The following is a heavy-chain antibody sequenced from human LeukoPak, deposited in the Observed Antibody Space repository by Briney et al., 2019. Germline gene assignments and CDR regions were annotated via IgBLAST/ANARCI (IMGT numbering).Heavy chain of an antibody. D-gene: IGHD2-21*02. Sequence: ASVKVSCKSSGYTFTGYYIHWVRQAPGQGLEWVGCINPNSGGTSYAQNFQGRVTMTRDTSISTAYMELSRLRSDDSAVYYCARGGTYCGGDCYSDYWGQGTLVTVSS. CDR3: ARGGTYCGGDCYSDY. CDR2: INPNSGGT. V-gene: IGHV1-2*02. J-gene: IGHJ4*02. CDR1: GYTFTGYY.